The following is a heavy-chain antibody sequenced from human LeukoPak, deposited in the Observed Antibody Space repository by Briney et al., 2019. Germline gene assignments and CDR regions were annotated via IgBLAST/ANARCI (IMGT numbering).Heavy chain of an antibody. J-gene: IGHJ3*02. CDR2: IYYSGST. Sequence: SETLSLTCTVSSGSISSGGYYWSWIRQHPGKGLEWIAYIYYSGSTYYNPSLKSRVTISVDTSKNQFSLKLRSVTAADTAVYYCARDSTIFGVVRAFDIWGQGTMVTVSS. V-gene: IGHV4-31*03. CDR3: ARDSTIFGVVRAFDI. D-gene: IGHD3-3*01. CDR1: SGSISSGGYY.